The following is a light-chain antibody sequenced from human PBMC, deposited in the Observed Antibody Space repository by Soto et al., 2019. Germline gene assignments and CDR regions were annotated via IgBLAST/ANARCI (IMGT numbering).Light chain of an antibody. V-gene: IGLV1-47*01. J-gene: IGLJ3*02. CDR1: SSNIGSNY. CDR3: AAWDDSLRGWV. CDR2: RNY. Sequence: QSVLSQSPSASGTPGQRVTISCSGSSSNIGSNYVFWYQQLPGTAPKVLIYRNYQQPSGVPYRFSGSKSGSSASLAISGLRSEDEADYYCAAWDDSLRGWVFGGGTTLTVL.